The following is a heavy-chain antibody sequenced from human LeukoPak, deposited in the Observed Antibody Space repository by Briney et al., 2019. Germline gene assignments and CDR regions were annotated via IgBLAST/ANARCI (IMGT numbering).Heavy chain of an antibody. V-gene: IGHV3-21*01. CDR1: GFTFSGYA. CDR3: ARSDYDFWSGHIVGYFDY. CDR2: ISSSSSYI. J-gene: IGHJ4*02. Sequence: GRSLRLSCAASGFTFSGYAMHWVRQAPGKGLEWVSSISSSSSYIYYADSVKGRFTISRDNAKNSLYLQMNSLRAEDTAVYYCARSDYDFWSGHIVGYFDYWGQGTLVTVSS. D-gene: IGHD3-3*01.